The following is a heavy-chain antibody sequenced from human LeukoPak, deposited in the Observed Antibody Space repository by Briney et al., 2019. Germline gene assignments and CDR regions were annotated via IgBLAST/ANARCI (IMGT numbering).Heavy chain of an antibody. CDR1: GYTFTGYY. CDR2: FDPEDGET. Sequence: ASVKVSCKASGYTFTGYYMHWVRQAPGKGLEWMGGFDPEDGETIYAQKFQGRVTMTEDTSTDTAYMELSSLRSEDTAVYYCATARDCSGGSCYRPYYYYYYMDVWGKGTTVTVSS. V-gene: IGHV1-24*01. J-gene: IGHJ6*03. D-gene: IGHD2-15*01. CDR3: ATARDCSGGSCYRPYYYYYYMDV.